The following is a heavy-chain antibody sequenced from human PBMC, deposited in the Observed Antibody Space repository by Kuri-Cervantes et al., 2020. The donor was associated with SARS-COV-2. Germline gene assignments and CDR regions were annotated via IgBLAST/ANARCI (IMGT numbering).Heavy chain of an antibody. CDR3: ARDLNGGSDY. J-gene: IGHJ4*02. CDR1: GFTFSSYA. CDR2: ISGSGGST. Sequence: GESLKISCAASGFTFSSYAMSWVRQAPGKGLEWVSAISGSGGSTYYADSVKGRFTISRDNPKNTLYLQMNSLRAEDTAVYYCARDLNGGSDYWGQGTLVTVSS. V-gene: IGHV3-23*01. D-gene: IGHD3-10*01.